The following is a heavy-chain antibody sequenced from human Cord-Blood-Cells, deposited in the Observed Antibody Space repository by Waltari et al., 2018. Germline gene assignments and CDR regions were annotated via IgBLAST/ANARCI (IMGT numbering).Heavy chain of an antibody. D-gene: IGHD3-22*01. J-gene: IGHJ4*02. CDR2: IYYSGST. Sequence: QVQLQESGPGLVKPSETLSLTCTVSGGSISSHYWSWIRQPPGKGLEWIGYIYYSGSTNYNPSLKSRVTISVDTSKNQFSLKLSSVTAVDTAVYYCARGSSYYYDSSGYYYFDYWGQGTLVTVSS. CDR3: ARGSSYYYDSSGYYYFDY. V-gene: IGHV4-59*11. CDR1: GGSISSHY.